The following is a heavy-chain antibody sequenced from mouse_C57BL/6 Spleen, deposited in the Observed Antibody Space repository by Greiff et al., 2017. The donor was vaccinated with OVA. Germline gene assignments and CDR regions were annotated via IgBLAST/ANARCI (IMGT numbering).Heavy chain of an antibody. CDR2: IHPNSGST. J-gene: IGHJ1*03. D-gene: IGHD2-14*01. CDR3: ARRGTSWYFDV. Sequence: VQLQQSGAELVKPGASVKLSCKASGYTFTSYWMHWVKQRPGQGLEWIGMIHPNSGSTNYNEKFKSKATLTVDKSSSTAYMQLSSLTSEDSAVYYCARRGTSWYFDVWGTGTTVTVSS. V-gene: IGHV1-64*01. CDR1: GYTFTSYW.